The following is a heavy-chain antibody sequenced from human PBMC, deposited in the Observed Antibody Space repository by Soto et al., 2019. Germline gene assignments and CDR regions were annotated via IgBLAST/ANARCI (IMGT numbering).Heavy chain of an antibody. D-gene: IGHD6-19*01. Sequence: PETLSLTCAVYGGSFSGYYWSWIRQPPGKGLEWIGEINHSGSTNYNPSLKSRVTISVDTSKNQFSLKLSSVTAADTAVYYCARAVAVAHSSYYYYGMDVWGQGTTVTVSS. CDR1: GGSFSGYY. J-gene: IGHJ6*02. CDR2: INHSGST. CDR3: ARAVAVAHSSYYYYGMDV. V-gene: IGHV4-34*01.